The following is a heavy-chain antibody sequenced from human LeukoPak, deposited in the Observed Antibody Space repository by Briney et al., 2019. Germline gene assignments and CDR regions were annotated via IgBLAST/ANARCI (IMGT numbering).Heavy chain of an antibody. CDR1: GGSISSGGYS. J-gene: IGHJ4*02. CDR3: ARGADGSGDY. CDR2: IYHSGST. D-gene: IGHD3-10*01. Sequence: PSETPSLTCAVSGGSISSGGYSWSWIRQPPGKGLEWIGYIYHSGSTYYNPSLKSRVTISVDRSKNQFSLKLSSVTAADTAVYYCARGADGSGDYWGQGTLVTVSS. V-gene: IGHV4-30-2*01.